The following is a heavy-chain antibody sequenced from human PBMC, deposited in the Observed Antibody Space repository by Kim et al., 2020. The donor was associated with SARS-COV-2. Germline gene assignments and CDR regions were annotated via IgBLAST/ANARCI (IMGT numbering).Heavy chain of an antibody. J-gene: IGHJ4*02. CDR3: ARDLATVTPIHRDY. Sequence: AESVKGRFTISRDNAKNSLYLQMNRLRDEDTAVYYCARDLATVTPIHRDYWGQGTLVTVSS. D-gene: IGHD4-17*01. V-gene: IGHV3-48*02.